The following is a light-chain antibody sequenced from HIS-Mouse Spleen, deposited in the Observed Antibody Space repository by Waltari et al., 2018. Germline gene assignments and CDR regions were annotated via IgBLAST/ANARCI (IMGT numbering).Light chain of an antibody. CDR3: SSYAGSNNLV. CDR2: EVS. V-gene: IGLV2-8*01. J-gene: IGLJ2*01. CDR1: SRDVGGYHS. Sequence: QSALTQPPSASGSPGQSVTIPCTGTSRDVGGYHSVSWYQQHPGKAPKLMIYEVSKRPSGVPDRFSGSKSGNTASLTVSGLQAEDEADYYCSSYAGSNNLVFGGGTKLTVL.